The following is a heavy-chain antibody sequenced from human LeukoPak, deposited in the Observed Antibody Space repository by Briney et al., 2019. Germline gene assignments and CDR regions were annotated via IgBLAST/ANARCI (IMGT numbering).Heavy chain of an antibody. Sequence: GGSLRLSCVASGFSFSYHGMNWVRQAPGKGLEWVAFIRYDGSNKYYADSVKGRFTISRDNSKNTLYLQMNSLRAEDTAVYYCAKVPDGESPPDYWGQGTLVTVSS. J-gene: IGHJ4*02. CDR3: AKVPDGESPPDY. CDR1: GFSFSYHG. V-gene: IGHV3-30*02. D-gene: IGHD2-21*01. CDR2: IRYDGSNK.